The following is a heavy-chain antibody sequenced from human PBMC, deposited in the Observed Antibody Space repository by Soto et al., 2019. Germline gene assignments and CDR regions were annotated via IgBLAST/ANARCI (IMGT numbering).Heavy chain of an antibody. J-gene: IGHJ4*02. V-gene: IGHV1-3*05. CDR2: INAGNGNT. CDR3: ARIDSGGADD. Sequence: QVQLVQSGAEEKKPGASVKVSCKASGYTFTSYAMHWVRQAPGQRREWMGWINAGNGNTKYSQKFQGRVTLTRDTSASTAYMELSSLRSEDTDVYYCARIDSGGADDWGQGTLVTVSS. CDR1: GYTFTSYA. D-gene: IGHD2-15*01.